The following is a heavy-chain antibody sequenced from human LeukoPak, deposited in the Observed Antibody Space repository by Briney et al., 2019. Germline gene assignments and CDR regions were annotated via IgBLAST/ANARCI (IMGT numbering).Heavy chain of an antibody. J-gene: IGHJ5*02. CDR2: IYYSGST. D-gene: IGHD2-2*01. Sequence: SETLSLTCTVSGGSISSYYWSWIRQPPGKGLEWIGYIYYSGSTNYNPSLKSRVTISVDTSKNQFSLKLSSVTAADTAVYYCARAVPAINWFDPWGQGTLVTVSS. CDR3: ARAVPAINWFDP. CDR1: GGSISSYY. V-gene: IGHV4-59*01.